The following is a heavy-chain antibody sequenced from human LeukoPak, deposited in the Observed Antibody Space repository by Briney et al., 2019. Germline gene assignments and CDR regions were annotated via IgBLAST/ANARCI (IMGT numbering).Heavy chain of an antibody. Sequence: GGSLRLSCAASAFTFSNYWMSWVRQAPGKGLEWVASIKPDGSEKYYVDSVKGRFTISRDYAKNSLYLQMNSLRAEDTAVYYCAKGRVTYDYWGQGTLVTVSS. D-gene: IGHD4-11*01. CDR1: AFTFSNYW. CDR3: AKGRVTYDY. J-gene: IGHJ4*02. CDR2: IKPDGSEK. V-gene: IGHV3-7*01.